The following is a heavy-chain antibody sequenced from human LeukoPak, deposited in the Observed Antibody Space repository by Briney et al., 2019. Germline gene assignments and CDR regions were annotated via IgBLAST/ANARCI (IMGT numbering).Heavy chain of an antibody. CDR2: IYYSGST. D-gene: IGHD3-10*01. CDR1: GGSISSSSYY. Sequence: PSETLSLTCTVSGGSISSSSYYWGWIRQPPGKGLEWIGSIYYSGSTYYNPSLKSRVTISVDTSKNQFSLKLSSVTAADTAVYYCATPMNFRGVILSDGRDTAFDIWGQGTMVTVSS. J-gene: IGHJ3*02. CDR3: ATPMNFRGVILSDGRDTAFDI. V-gene: IGHV4-39*01.